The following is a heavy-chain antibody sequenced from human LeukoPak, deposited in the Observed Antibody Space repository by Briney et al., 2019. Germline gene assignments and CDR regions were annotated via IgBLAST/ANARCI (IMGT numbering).Heavy chain of an antibody. D-gene: IGHD2-21*02. V-gene: IGHV1-2*02. J-gene: IGHJ4*02. CDR2: INPNSGGT. Sequence: ASVKVSCKASGYTFTSYDINWVRQAPGQGLEWMGWINPNSGGTNYAQKFQGRVTMTRDTSISTVYMELSRLRSDDTAVYYCARDLSCGGDCYGGYWGQGTLVTVSS. CDR1: GYTFTSYD. CDR3: ARDLSCGGDCYGGY.